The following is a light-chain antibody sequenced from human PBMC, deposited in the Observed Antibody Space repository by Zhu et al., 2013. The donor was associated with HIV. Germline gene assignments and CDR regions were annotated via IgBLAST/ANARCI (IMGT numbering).Light chain of an antibody. CDR3: QEYNSAPT. J-gene: IGKJ3*01. CDR2: LAS. Sequence: DIQMTQSPSSLSASVGDRVTITCRASQDIRNHLGWYQQKPGKAPRRLIYLASTLQSGVPSRFSGSGSGTDFTLTISSLQPDDFATYYCQEYNSAPTFGPGTKVDIK. V-gene: IGKV1-17*01. CDR1: QDIRNH.